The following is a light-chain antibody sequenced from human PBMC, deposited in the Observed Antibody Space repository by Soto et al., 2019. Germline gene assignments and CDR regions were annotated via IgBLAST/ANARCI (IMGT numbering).Light chain of an antibody. J-gene: IGLJ2*01. Sequence: QSALTQPASVSGSPGQSITISCTGTSSDVGGYNYVSWYQQHPGKAPKLMIYEVSNRPSGVSNRFSGSTSGNTASLPISGLQAEDDADYYCSSYTSSSTLVLGGGTTLTVL. CDR3: SSYTSSSTLV. CDR1: SSDVGGYNY. V-gene: IGLV2-14*01. CDR2: EVS.